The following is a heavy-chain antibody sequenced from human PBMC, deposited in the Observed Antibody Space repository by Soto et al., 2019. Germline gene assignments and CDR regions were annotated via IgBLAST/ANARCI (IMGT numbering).Heavy chain of an antibody. CDR1: GYTFTSAG. D-gene: IGHD3-22*01. J-gene: IGHJ3*01. Sequence: ASVKVSCKASGYTFTSAGMSWVRQAPGKGLEWMGWISAHTGSSEYAQRFQGRVTMTTDRSTSTAYMELRSLRYDDTAVYYCARAFFYQGSDSRGYSFDAFDFWGPGTLVTVSS. CDR3: ARAFFYQGSDSRGYSFDAFDF. V-gene: IGHV1-18*01. CDR2: ISAHTGSS.